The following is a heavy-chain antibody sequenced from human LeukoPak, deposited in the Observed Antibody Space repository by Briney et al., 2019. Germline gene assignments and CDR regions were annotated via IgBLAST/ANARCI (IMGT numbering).Heavy chain of an antibody. CDR3: AREVSSSWSYAFDI. V-gene: IGHV3-33*01. CDR2: IWYDGSNK. CDR1: GFTFSSYG. J-gene: IGHJ3*02. D-gene: IGHD6-13*01. Sequence: PGRSLRLSCAASGFTFSSYGMHWVRQAPGKGLEWVAVIWYDGSNKYYADSVKGRFTISRDNSKNTLYLQMNSLRAEDTAVYYCAREVSSSWSYAFDIWGQGTMVTVFS.